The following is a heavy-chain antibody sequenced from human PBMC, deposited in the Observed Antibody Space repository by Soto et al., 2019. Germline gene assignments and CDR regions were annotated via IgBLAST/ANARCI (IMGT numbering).Heavy chain of an antibody. Sequence: GESLNISCKGSGYSFTSYWIGWVRQMPGKGLEWMAIIDPGDSDTRYSPSFQGHVTISADKSISTAYLQWNSLKASDTAMYYCARLGNYDILTGPNNWFDPWGQGTLVTVSS. CDR3: ARLGNYDILTGPNNWFDP. D-gene: IGHD3-9*01. J-gene: IGHJ5*02. V-gene: IGHV5-51*01. CDR1: GYSFTSYW. CDR2: IDPGDSDT.